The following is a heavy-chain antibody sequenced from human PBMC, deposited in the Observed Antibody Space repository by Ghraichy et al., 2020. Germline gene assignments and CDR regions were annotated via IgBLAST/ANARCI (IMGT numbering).Heavy chain of an antibody. J-gene: IGHJ3*02. D-gene: IGHD5-18*01. CDR3: ARDRDGYQGLNGFDI. CDR2: MYYSGDT. Sequence: SETLSLTCTVSGGSISSEDYWWNWIRQPPGQGLEWIGYMYYSGDTSYNPSLKSRITISMDTSKNQFSLKLNSVTVADTAVYYCARDRDGYQGLNGFDIWGQGTLVTVSS. V-gene: IGHV4-30-4*01. CDR1: GGSISSEDYW.